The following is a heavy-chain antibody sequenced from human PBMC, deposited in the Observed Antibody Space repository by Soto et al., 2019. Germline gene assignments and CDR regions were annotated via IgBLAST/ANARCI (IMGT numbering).Heavy chain of an antibody. CDR3: ARDLGPLTVGMNWFDP. D-gene: IGHD4-17*01. CDR1: GGSISSGGYY. Sequence: QVRLQESGPGLVKPSQTLSLTCTVSGGSISSGGYYWSWIRQHPGKGLEWIGYIYYSGSTYYNPSLKSRVTISVDTSKNQFSLKLSSVTAADTAVYYCARDLGPLTVGMNWFDPWGQGTLVTVSS. CDR2: IYYSGST. V-gene: IGHV4-31*03. J-gene: IGHJ5*02.